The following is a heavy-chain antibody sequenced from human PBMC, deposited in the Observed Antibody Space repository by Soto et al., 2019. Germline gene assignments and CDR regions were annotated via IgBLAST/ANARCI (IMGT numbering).Heavy chain of an antibody. CDR1: GYIFTDHY. CDR2: INPISGDT. V-gene: IGHV1-2*02. J-gene: IGHJ6*02. CDR3: ARVRRPPYGVDV. Sequence: GASVKVSCNASGYIFTDHYIHWGRQAPGQGVEWMGWINPISGDTDYAQKFQCRVTMTSDTSIITAYLDLSRLKSDDTAVYYCARVRRPPYGVDVWGQGTTVTVSS.